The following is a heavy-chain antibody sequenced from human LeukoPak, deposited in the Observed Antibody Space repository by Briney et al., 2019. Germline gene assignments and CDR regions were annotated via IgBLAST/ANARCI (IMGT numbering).Heavy chain of an antibody. CDR2: IWYDGSNK. CDR1: GFTFSSYG. CDR3: AKAGSLRFGYFDY. J-gene: IGHJ4*02. V-gene: IGHV3-33*06. D-gene: IGHD5-12*01. Sequence: PGRSLRLSCAATGFTFSSYGMHWVRQAPGKGLEWVAVIWYDGSNKYYADSVKGRFTISRDNSKNTLYLQMNSLRAEDTAVYYCAKAGSLRFGYFDYWGQGTLVTVSS.